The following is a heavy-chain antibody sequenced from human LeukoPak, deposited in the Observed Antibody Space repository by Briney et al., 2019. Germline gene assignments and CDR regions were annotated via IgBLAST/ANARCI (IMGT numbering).Heavy chain of an antibody. CDR3: ARGLPPPLRYFAWLPTYYFDY. CDR1: GVSISSYY. Sequence: SETLSLTCTASGVSISSYYWSWIRQPPGKGLEWIGDIYYSGSTKYNPALKNRVTISVDSSKNQFSLKLSSVTAADTAVYYCARGLPPPLRYFAWLPTYYFDYWGQGTLVTVSS. CDR2: IYYSGST. V-gene: IGHV4-59*01. J-gene: IGHJ4*02. D-gene: IGHD3-9*01.